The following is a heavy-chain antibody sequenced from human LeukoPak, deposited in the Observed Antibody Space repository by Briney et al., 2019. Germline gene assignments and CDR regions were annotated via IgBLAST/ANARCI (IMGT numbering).Heavy chain of an antibody. CDR3: ARKGDIVVVPAAIIHYYYGMDV. D-gene: IGHD2-2*02. J-gene: IGHJ6*02. CDR2: MNPNSGNT. CDR1: GYTFTSYD. V-gene: IGHV1-8*01. Sequence: GASVKVSCKASGYTFTSYDINWVRQATGQGLEWMGWMNPNSGNTGYAQKFQGRVTMTRNTSISTAYMELSSLKSEDTAVYYCARKGDIVVVPAAIIHYYYGMDVWSQGTTVTVSS.